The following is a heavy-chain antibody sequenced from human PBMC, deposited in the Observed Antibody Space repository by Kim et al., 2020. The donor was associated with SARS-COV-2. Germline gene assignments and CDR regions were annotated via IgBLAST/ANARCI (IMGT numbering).Heavy chain of an antibody. Sequence: SVKVSCKASGGTFSSYAISWVRQAPGQGLEWMGRIIPILGIANYAQKFQGRVTITADKSTSTAYMELSSLRSEDTAVYYCASTYCSGGSCYPQLVGGYMDVWGKGTTVTVSS. J-gene: IGHJ6*03. CDR1: GGTFSSYA. CDR2: IIPILGIA. CDR3: ASTYCSGGSCYPQLVGGYMDV. D-gene: IGHD2-15*01. V-gene: IGHV1-69*04.